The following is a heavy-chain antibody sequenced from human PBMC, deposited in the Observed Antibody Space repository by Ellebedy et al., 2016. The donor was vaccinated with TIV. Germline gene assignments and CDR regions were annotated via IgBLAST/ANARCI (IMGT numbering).Heavy chain of an antibody. CDR1: GFTFSNYA. Sequence: GGSLRLSXAASGFTFSNYAMNWVRQSPEKGLERVASINGENNFEYYAPSVKGRFTISRDNAKKSLFLQMQSLRVEDTAVYYCARDLPARFGESFDYWGQGTPVTVSS. V-gene: IGHV3-21*01. CDR2: INGENNFE. D-gene: IGHD3-10*02. J-gene: IGHJ4*02. CDR3: ARDLPARFGESFDY.